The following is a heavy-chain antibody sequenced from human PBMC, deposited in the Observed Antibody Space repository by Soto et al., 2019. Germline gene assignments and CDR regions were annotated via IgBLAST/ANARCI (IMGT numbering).Heavy chain of an antibody. D-gene: IGHD3-22*01. CDR3: ARGIAKIVVVERDAPDKYYLDS. V-gene: IGHV4-34*01. J-gene: IGHJ4*02. CDR2: INHSGST. Sequence: SETLSLTPGVYGGSFGGFFWGWIRRPPGEGREGVGEINHSGSTNYNPSLKSRVTISVDTSKNQFSLKVNSVTAADTAVYYCARGIAKIVVVERDAPDKYYLDSWGQGTLVTVSS. CDR1: GGSFGGFF.